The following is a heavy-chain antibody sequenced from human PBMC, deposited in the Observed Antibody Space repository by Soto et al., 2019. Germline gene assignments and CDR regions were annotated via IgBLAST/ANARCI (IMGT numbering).Heavy chain of an antibody. CDR1: CGSVSSGSYY. D-gene: IGHD3-22*01. CDR2: IYYSGST. CDR3: ARPDYYDTSGRGAFDI. J-gene: IGHJ3*02. Sequence: SETVSLTCTVSCGSVSSGSYYWSWIRQPPGKGLEWIGYIYYSGSTNYNPSLKSRVTISVDTSKNQFSLKASDTAMFYCARPDYYDTSGRGAFDIWGQGTMVTVSS. V-gene: IGHV4-61*01.